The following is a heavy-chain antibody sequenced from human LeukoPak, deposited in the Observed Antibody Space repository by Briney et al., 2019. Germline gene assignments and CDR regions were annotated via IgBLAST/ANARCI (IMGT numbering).Heavy chain of an antibody. CDR2: IYPGDSDT. D-gene: IGHD5-18*01. V-gene: IGHV5-51*01. Sequence: GESLKISCKASGYTFTTYWIGWVRQIPGKGLEWMGIIYPGDSDTTYSPSFKGQVTISADKSISTAYLQWSSLKASDTAMYYCAREHSSVNWFDPWGQGTLVTVSS. CDR1: GYTFTTYW. CDR3: AREHSSVNWFDP. J-gene: IGHJ5*02.